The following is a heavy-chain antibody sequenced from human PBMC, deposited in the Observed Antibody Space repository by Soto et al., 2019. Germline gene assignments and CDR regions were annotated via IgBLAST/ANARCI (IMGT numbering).Heavy chain of an antibody. V-gene: IGHV5-51*01. J-gene: IGHJ3*02. CDR3: ARRGAIASAGTIGKYNPDVLDS. Sequence: PGESLKISCKGSGYSFTSYWIGWVRQMPGKGLEWMGIIYPGDSETKYSPSFQGQVTILADKSISTAYLQWSSLKASDTAMYYCARRGAIASAGTIGKYNPDVLDSWGQGTMVTVSS. CDR1: GYSFTSYW. CDR2: IYPGDSET. D-gene: IGHD6-13*01.